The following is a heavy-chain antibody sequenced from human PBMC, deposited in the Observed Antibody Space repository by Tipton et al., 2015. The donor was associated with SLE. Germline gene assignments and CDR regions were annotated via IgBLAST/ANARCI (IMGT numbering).Heavy chain of an antibody. Sequence: TLSLTCTVSGGSISTTTNYWGWIHQPPGKGLEWIGSIYYSGSAYSTYYNPSLNSRVTISVDKPTNQFSLKVSAVTAADTAVYYCARGRGGNSSVYVDNWGQGTLVTVSS. J-gene: IGHJ4*02. CDR3: ARGRGGNSSVYVDN. CDR2: IYYSGSAYST. D-gene: IGHD4-23*01. V-gene: IGHV4-39*07. CDR1: GGSISTTTNY.